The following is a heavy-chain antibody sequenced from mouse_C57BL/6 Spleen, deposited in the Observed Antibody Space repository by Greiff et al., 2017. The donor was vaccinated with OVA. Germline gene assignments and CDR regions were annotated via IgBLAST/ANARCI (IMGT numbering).Heavy chain of an antibody. J-gene: IGHJ3*01. Sequence: QVQLKESGAELVKPGASVKISCKASGYAFSSYWMNWVKQRPGKGLEWIGQIYPGDGDTNYNGKFKGKATLTADKSSSTAYMQLSSLTSEDSAVYFCARGSYDGYMAWFAYWGQGTLVTVSA. V-gene: IGHV1-80*01. D-gene: IGHD2-3*01. CDR1: GYAFSSYW. CDR2: IYPGDGDT. CDR3: ARGSYDGYMAWFAY.